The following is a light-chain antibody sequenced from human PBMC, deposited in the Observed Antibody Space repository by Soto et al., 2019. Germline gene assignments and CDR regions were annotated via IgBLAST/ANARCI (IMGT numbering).Light chain of an antibody. J-gene: IGKJ4*01. CDR1: QGVNRW. CDR3: QQANSFPLT. V-gene: IGKV1-12*01. CDR2: GAS. Sequence: IQMTQSPSSVSASVGDRVTITCRASQGVNRWLAWYQQKPGKAPNLLIYGASRLQSGVPSRFSGSGSGTNYTLTISSLQPEDFATYYCQQANSFPLTFGGGTKVDIK.